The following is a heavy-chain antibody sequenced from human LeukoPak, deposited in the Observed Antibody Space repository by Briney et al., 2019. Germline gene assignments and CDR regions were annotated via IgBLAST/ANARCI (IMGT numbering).Heavy chain of an antibody. CDR2: FYYRGST. D-gene: IGHD3-10*01. V-gene: IGHV4-39*01. J-gene: IGHJ5*02. CDR1: GGSINTNPNY. CDR3: ARHYGP. Sequence: SETLSLTCSVSGGSINTNPNYWGWVRQPPGKGLEWIGCFYYRGSTYYNPSLKSRVTISVDTSKNQFSLKLSSVTAADTAVYYCARHYGPWGQGTLVTVSS.